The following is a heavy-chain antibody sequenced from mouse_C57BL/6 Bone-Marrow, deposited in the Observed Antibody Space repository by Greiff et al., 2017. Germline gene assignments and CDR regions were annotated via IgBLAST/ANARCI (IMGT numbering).Heavy chain of an antibody. D-gene: IGHD2-5*01. CDR3: ARYIYSNYVFDY. CDR1: GYSITSDY. CDR2: LSYSGST. Sequence: EVKLVESGPGLAKPSQTLSLTCSVTGYSITSDYWTWIRKFPGNKLEYMGYLSYSGSTYYNPSLKSRISITRDTSKNQYYLQLNSVTTEDTATYYCARYIYSNYVFDYWGQGTTLTVSS. J-gene: IGHJ2*01. V-gene: IGHV3-8*01.